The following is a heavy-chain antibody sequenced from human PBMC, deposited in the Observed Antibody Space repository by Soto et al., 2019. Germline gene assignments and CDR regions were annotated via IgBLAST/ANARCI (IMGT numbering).Heavy chain of an antibody. V-gene: IGHV3-33*08. CDR2: IWYDGSNK. J-gene: IGHJ6*02. CDR1: GFTFSSYG. CDR3: ARDGRIADRANYYYGMDV. Sequence: VQLLESGGGLVQPGGSLRLSCAASGFTFSSYGMHWVRQAPGKGLEWVAVIWYDGSNKYYADSVKGRFTSSRDNSKNTLYLQMNSLSAEDTAVHYCARDGRIADRANYYYGMDVWGQGTTVTVSS. D-gene: IGHD6-6*01.